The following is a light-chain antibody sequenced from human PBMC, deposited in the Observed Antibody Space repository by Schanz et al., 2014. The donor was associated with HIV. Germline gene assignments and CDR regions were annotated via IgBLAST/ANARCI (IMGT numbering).Light chain of an antibody. CDR2: EAS. CDR3: QQYTPYSHT. CDR1: QGIGTW. J-gene: IGKJ2*01. V-gene: IGKV1-5*03. Sequence: DIQLTQSPSRLSASVGDSVTITCRASQGIGTWLAWYQQKPGKAPELLIYEASTLKSGVPLRFTGSGSGTEFALSISSLQPDDFATYYCQQYTPYSHTFGQGTTL.